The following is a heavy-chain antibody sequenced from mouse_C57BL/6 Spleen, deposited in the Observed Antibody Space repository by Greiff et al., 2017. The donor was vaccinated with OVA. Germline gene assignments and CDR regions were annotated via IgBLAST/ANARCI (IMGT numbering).Heavy chain of an antibody. J-gene: IGHJ1*03. CDR1: GYTFTDYE. CDR3: TLYGSISYWYFDV. Sequence: VKLQQSWAELVRPGASVTLSCKASGYTFTDYEMHWVKQTSVHGLEWIGAIDPETGGTAYNQKFKGTAILTADKSSSTAYMELRSLTSEDSAVYYCTLYGSISYWYFDVWGTGTTVTVSS. V-gene: IGHV1-15*01. CDR2: IDPETGGT. D-gene: IGHD1-1*01.